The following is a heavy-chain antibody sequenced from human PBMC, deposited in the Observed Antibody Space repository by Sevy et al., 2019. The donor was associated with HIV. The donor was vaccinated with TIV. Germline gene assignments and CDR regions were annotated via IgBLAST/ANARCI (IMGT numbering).Heavy chain of an antibody. D-gene: IGHD3-10*01. Sequence: GESPKISCKGSGYSFTSYWIGWVRQMPGKGLEWMGIIYPGDSDTRYSPSFQGQVTISADKSISTAYLQWSSLKASDTAMYYCARRYYGSGSGYYYYYGMDVWGQGTTVTVSS. CDR1: GYSFTSYW. CDR2: IYPGDSDT. CDR3: ARRYYGSGSGYYYYYGMDV. J-gene: IGHJ6*02. V-gene: IGHV5-51*01.